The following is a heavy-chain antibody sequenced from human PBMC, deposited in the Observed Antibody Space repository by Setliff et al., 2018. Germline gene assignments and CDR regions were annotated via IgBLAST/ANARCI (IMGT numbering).Heavy chain of an antibody. CDR1: GFTFNNYW. Sequence: GGSLRLSCEAFGFTFNNYWMSWVRQAPGKGLEWVANIMQDGGAQYYLDSVKGRFTVSRDNSNNTLYLHMSSLRAEDTAVYFCAESSGSSSSTNLEYLGPGTLVTVSS. CDR2: IMQDGGAQ. CDR3: AESSGSSSSTNLEY. J-gene: IGHJ4*02. D-gene: IGHD6-6*01. V-gene: IGHV3-7*03.